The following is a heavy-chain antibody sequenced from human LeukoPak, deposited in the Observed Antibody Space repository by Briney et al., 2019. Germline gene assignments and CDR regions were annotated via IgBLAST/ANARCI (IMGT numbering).Heavy chain of an antibody. D-gene: IGHD6-19*01. CDR1: GGSISSYY. J-gene: IGHJ6*02. CDR2: IYTSGST. V-gene: IGHV4-4*07. CDR3: ARDRAVAAHYYYYGMDV. Sequence: SETLSLTCTVSGGSISSYYWRWIRQPAGKGLEWIGRIYTSGSTNYNPSLKSRVTMSVDTSKNQFSLKLSSVTAADTAVYYCARDRAVAAHYYYYGMDVWGQGTTVTVSS.